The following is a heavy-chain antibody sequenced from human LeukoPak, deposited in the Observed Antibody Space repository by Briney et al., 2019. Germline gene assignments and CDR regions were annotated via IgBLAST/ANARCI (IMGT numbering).Heavy chain of an antibody. Sequence: GASVKVSCKASRYTFTSYDINWVRQATGQGLEWMGWMNPNSGNTGYAQKFQGRVTMTRNTSISTAYMELSSLRSEDTAVYYCARGITMVRGATIGYWGQGTLVTVSS. CDR3: ARGITMVRGATIGY. D-gene: IGHD3-10*01. V-gene: IGHV1-8*01. CDR1: RYTFTSYD. CDR2: MNPNSGNT. J-gene: IGHJ4*02.